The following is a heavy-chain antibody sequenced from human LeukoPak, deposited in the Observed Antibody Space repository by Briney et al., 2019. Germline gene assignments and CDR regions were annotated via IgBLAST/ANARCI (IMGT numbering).Heavy chain of an antibody. D-gene: IGHD4-17*01. CDR3: TRGSYGDYEY. CDR1: GFTFSSYW. Sequence: GGSLRLSCAASGFTFSSYWMSWVRQAPGKGLEWVSSIDPSSTYIYYADSVKGRFTISRDNAQNSLYLQMNSLRAEDTAVYYCTRGSYGDYEYWGQGTLVTVSS. CDR2: IDPSSTYI. J-gene: IGHJ4*02. V-gene: IGHV3-21*01.